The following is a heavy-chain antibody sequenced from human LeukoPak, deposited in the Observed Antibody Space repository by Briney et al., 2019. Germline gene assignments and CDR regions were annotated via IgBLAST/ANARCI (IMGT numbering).Heavy chain of an antibody. CDR2: ISGSGGSI. Sequence: GGSLRLSCAASGFTFSSYAMSWVRQAPGKGLEWVSVISGSGGSINYADSVKGRFTISRDNAKNSLYLQMNSLRAEDTAVYYCARAGNSYGKDYWGQGTLVTVSS. V-gene: IGHV3-23*01. CDR1: GFTFSSYA. D-gene: IGHD5-18*01. CDR3: ARAGNSYGKDY. J-gene: IGHJ4*02.